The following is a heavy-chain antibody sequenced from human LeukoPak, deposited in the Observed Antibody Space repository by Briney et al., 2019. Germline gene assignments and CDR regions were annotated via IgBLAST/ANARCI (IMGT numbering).Heavy chain of an antibody. CDR1: GYTLTKLS. CDR3: ASWKDYYESSGGPFDY. D-gene: IGHD3-22*01. CDR2: FDPEDGER. Sequence: RVASVKVSCKVSGYTLTKLSMHWVRQTPGKGLEWMGGFDPEDGERHYAQNFQGRVTMTEDTSTDTAYMELSSLRSEDTAAYYYASWKDYYESSGGPFDYWGQGTLVTVSS. V-gene: IGHV1-24*01. J-gene: IGHJ4*02.